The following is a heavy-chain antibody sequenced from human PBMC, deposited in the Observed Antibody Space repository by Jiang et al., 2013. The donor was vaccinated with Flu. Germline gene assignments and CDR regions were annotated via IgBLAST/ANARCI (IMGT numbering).Heavy chain of an antibody. D-gene: IGHD5-12*01. Sequence: SCAASGFTFSSYGMHWVRQAPGKGLEWVAVIWYDGSNKYYADSVKGRFTISRDNSKNTLYLQMNSLRAEDTAVYYCARDRGIVATLYYFDYWGQGTLVTVSS. CDR3: ARDRGIVATLYYFDY. V-gene: IGHV3-33*01. J-gene: IGHJ4*02. CDR1: GFTFSSYG. CDR2: IWYDGSNK.